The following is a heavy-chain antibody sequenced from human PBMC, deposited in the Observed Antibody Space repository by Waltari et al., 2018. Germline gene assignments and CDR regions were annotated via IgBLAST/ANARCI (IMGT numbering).Heavy chain of an antibody. CDR1: GYSISSGYY. J-gene: IGHJ4*02. CDR2: IYHSGVN. D-gene: IGHD2-8*01. V-gene: IGHV4-38-2*02. CDR3: ARAGDCTNGVCYSFDY. Sequence: QVQLQESGPGLVKPSETLSLTCTVSGYSISSGYYWGWIRQPPGKGLEWIGSIYHSGVNYYNPALKCRVPITVDTPKNQFSLKLSAGTAADPAVYYWARAGDCTNGVCYSFDYWGQGTLVTVSS.